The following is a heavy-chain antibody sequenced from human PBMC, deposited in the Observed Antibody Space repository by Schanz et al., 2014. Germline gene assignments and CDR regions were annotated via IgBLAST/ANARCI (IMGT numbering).Heavy chain of an antibody. CDR2: INPNSGGT. V-gene: IGHV1-2*02. Sequence: QVPLVQSGAEVKEPGASVKVSCKASGYTFTGYYMHWVRQAPGQGLEWMGRINPNSGGTNYAQKFQGRVTMTRDNSISTAYMELSSLSSDEQAVYYCARELRLEYYFDYWGQGTQVTVSS. CDR3: ARELRLEYYFDY. CDR1: GYTFTGYY. J-gene: IGHJ4*02. D-gene: IGHD4-17*01.